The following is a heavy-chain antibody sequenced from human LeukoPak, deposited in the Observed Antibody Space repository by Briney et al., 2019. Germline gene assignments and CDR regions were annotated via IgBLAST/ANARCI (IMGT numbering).Heavy chain of an antibody. Sequence: GGSLRLSCVTSGFTFSNHAMHWVRQGPGKGLEWVAVISDDGSSKFYADSVKGRLTISRDNSKNSLYLQMNSLRAEDTAVYYCARDGVEQLVLNFGFGYWGQGTLVTVSS. D-gene: IGHD6-6*01. V-gene: IGHV3-30*04. CDR3: ARDGVEQLVLNFGFGY. CDR1: GFTFSNHA. CDR2: ISDDGSSK. J-gene: IGHJ4*02.